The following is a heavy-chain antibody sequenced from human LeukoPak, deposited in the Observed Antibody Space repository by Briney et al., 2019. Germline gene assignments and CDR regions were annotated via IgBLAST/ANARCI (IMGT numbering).Heavy chain of an antibody. Sequence: ASVKVSCKASGYTFTSYGISWVRQAPGQGLEWMGWISAYNDNTNYAQKLQGRVTMTADTSTSTAYMELRSLRSDDTAVYYCARVHYDILTGYSYFDYWGQGTLVTVSS. J-gene: IGHJ4*02. D-gene: IGHD3-9*01. V-gene: IGHV1-18*01. CDR1: GYTFTSYG. CDR2: ISAYNDNT. CDR3: ARVHYDILTGYSYFDY.